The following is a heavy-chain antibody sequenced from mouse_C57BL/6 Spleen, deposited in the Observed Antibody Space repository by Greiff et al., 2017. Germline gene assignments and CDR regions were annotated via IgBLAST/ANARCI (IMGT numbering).Heavy chain of an antibody. CDR1: GFNIKDYY. J-gene: IGHJ1*03. CDR2: IDPEDGDT. V-gene: IGHV14-1*01. CDR3: TTGYYGSSYGWYFDV. D-gene: IGHD1-1*01. Sequence: EVQLQQSGAELVRPGASVKLSCTASGFNIKDYYMHWVKQRPEQGLEWIGRIDPEDGDTEYAPKFQGKATMTADTSSNTAYLQLRSLTSEDTAVYSCTTGYYGSSYGWYFDVWGTGTTVTVSS.